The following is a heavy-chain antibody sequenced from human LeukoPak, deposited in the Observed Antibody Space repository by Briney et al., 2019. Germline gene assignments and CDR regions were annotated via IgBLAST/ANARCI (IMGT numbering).Heavy chain of an antibody. J-gene: IGHJ4*02. CDR1: GFTFSNYS. CDR3: ARDGLRIQLWSSVPDY. D-gene: IGHD5-18*01. V-gene: IGHV3-21*01. CDR2: ISSSSSYI. Sequence: GGSLRLSCAASGFTFSNYSMNWVRQAPGKGLEWVSSISSSSSYIYYADSVKGRFTISRDNAKNSLYLQMNSLRAEDTAVYYCARDGLRIQLWSSVPDYWGQGTLVTVSS.